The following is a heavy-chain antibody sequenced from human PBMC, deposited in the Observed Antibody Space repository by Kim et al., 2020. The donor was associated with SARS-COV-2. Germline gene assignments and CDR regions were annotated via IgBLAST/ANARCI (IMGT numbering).Heavy chain of an antibody. V-gene: IGHV3-30*18. D-gene: IGHD4-4*01. J-gene: IGHJ6*02. Sequence: GGSLRLSCAASGFTFSSYGMHWVRQAPGKGLEWVAVISYDGSNKYYADSVKGRFTISRDNSKNTLYLQMNSLRAEDTAVYYCGKVTTVSPYYYNYGMDVWGQGTTVTVSS. CDR1: GFTFSSYG. CDR3: GKVTTVSPYYYNYGMDV. CDR2: ISYDGSNK.